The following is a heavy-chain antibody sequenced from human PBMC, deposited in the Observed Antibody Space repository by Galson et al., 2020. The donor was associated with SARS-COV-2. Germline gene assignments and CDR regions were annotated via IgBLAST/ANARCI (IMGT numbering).Heavy chain of an antibody. CDR2: ISDYNGNT. CDR1: GYTFTSYG. V-gene: IGHV1-18*01. Sequence: ASVTVSCKAYGYTFTSYGISWVRQAPGQGLERMGWISDYNGNTNYAQKLQGRVTMTTDTSTSTAYMELRSLRSDDTAVYYCARVAAAGTSEDYYGMDVWGQGTTVTVSS. D-gene: IGHD6-13*01. J-gene: IGHJ6*02. CDR3: ARVAAAGTSEDYYGMDV.